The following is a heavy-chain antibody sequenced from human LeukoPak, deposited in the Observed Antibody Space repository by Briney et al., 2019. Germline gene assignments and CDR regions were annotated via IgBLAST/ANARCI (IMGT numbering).Heavy chain of an antibody. J-gene: IGHJ4*02. CDR2: ISGSGGST. CDR1: GFTFSSYA. CDR3: TKDHTLCCSSTSCYAPSFDY. D-gene: IGHD2-2*01. Sequence: PGGSLRLSCAASGFTFSSYAMSWVRQAPGKGLEWVSGISGSGGSTYYADSVKGRFTISRDNSKNTLYLQMNSLRAEDTAVYYCTKDHTLCCSSTSCYAPSFDYWGQGTLVTVSS. V-gene: IGHV3-23*01.